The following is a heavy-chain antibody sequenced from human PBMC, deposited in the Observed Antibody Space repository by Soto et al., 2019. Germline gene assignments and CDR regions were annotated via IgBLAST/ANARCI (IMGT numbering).Heavy chain of an antibody. CDR1: GFTFSDYY. J-gene: IGHJ4*02. V-gene: IGHV3-11*01. CDR3: ARHVVVVAATPHFDY. CDR2: ISGSGSAK. Sequence: QVQLVESGGGLVKPGGSLRVACAASGFTFSDYYMSWIRQAPGKGLEWVSYISGSGSAKYYADSVKGRFTISWDNAKNSLYLQMNSLGAEDTAVYYCARHVVVVAATPHFDYWGQGTLVTVSS. D-gene: IGHD2-15*01.